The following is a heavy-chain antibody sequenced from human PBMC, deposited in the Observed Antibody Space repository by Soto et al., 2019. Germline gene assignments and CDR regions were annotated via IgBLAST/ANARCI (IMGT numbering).Heavy chain of an antibody. J-gene: IGHJ4*02. V-gene: IGHV3-30*18. D-gene: IGHD3-22*01. CDR2: ISYDGSNK. CDR3: AKDQDSLYYYDSSGYLDY. CDR1: GFTFRSYG. Sequence: GALRPSCAASGFTFRSYGMHWVRQAPGKGLEWVAVISYDGSNKYYADSVKGRFTISRDNSKNTLYLQMNSLRAEDTAVYYCAKDQDSLYYYDSSGYLDYWGQGTLVTVYS.